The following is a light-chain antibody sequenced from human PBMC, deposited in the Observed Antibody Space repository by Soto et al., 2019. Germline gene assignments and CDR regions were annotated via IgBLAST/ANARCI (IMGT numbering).Light chain of an antibody. V-gene: IGLV1-40*01. Sequence: QSVLTQPPSVSGAPGQRVTISCTGSSSNIGAGYEVHWYQHLPGKAPKLLIYGNTNRPSGVPDRFSGSKSGTSASLAITGLQAEDEDDDYCQSYDSSLSASYVFGGGTKLTVL. CDR2: GNT. CDR3: QSYDSSLSASYV. J-gene: IGLJ1*01. CDR1: SSNIGAGYE.